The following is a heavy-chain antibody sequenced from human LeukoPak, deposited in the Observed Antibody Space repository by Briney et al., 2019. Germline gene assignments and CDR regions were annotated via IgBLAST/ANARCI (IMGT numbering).Heavy chain of an antibody. CDR1: GGSISSYY. D-gene: IGHD3-22*01. CDR3: ARYDSSGYSIEY. CDR2: IYYSGNI. Sequence: SETLSLTCTVSGGSISSYYWSWIRQPPGKGLEWIGYIYYSGNINYNPSLKSRVTISVDTSKTHFSLKLSSVTAAGTAVYYCARYDSSGYSIEYWGQGTQVTVAS. J-gene: IGHJ4*02. V-gene: IGHV4-59*01.